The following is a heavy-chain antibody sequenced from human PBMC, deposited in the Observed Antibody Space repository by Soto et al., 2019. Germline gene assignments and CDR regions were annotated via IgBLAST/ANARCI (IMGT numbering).Heavy chain of an antibody. J-gene: IGHJ4*02. D-gene: IGHD4-17*01. Sequence: GGSLRVSCAAAGFTFGNAGRSWVRQAPGKGLEWVGRIKSKTDGGTTDYAAPVKGRFTISRDDSKNTLYLQMNSLKTEDTAVYYCTTGDYGDSDYFDYWGQGTLVTVSS. CDR2: IKSKTDGGTT. CDR3: TTGDYGDSDYFDY. CDR1: GFTFGNAG. V-gene: IGHV3-15*01.